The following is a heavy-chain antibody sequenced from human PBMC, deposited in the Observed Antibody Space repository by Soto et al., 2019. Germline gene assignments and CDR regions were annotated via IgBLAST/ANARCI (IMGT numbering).Heavy chain of an antibody. Sequence: GGSLRLSCAASGFTFSSYSMNWVRQAPGKGLEWVSSISSSSSYIYYADSVKGRFTISRDNAKNSLYLQMNSLRAEDTAVYACARELKELKAAAPFDDRGQGTLVTVSS. CDR3: ARELKELKAAAPFDD. J-gene: IGHJ4*02. CDR1: GFTFSSYS. CDR2: ISSSSSYI. V-gene: IGHV3-21*01. D-gene: IGHD6-13*01.